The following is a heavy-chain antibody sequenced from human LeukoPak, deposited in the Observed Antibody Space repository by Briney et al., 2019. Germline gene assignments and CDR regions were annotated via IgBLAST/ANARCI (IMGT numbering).Heavy chain of an antibody. D-gene: IGHD3-22*01. CDR3: AKEGYYDSSGELS. Sequence: GGSLRLSCAASGFTFSSYWMTWVRQAPGKGLEWVSAISGSGGSTYYADSVKGRFTISRDNSKNTLYLQMNSLRAEDTAVYYCAKEGYYDSSGELSWGQGTMVTVSS. J-gene: IGHJ3*01. V-gene: IGHV3-23*01. CDR2: ISGSGGST. CDR1: GFTFSSYW.